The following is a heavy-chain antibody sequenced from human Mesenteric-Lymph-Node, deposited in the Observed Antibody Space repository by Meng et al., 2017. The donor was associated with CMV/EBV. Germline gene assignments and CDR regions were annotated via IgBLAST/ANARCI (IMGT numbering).Heavy chain of an antibody. V-gene: IGHV1-69*01. D-gene: IGHD3-3*01. CDR3: ARVIQPYDFPYWYFDL. CDR1: GGSFRSYA. CDR2: IIPIFGTA. J-gene: IGHJ2*01. Sequence: SGGSFRSYAISWVRQAPGQGLKWMGGIIPIFGTANYAQKFQGRVTITADESTSTAYMELSSLRSEDTAVYYCARVIQPYDFPYWYFDLWGRGALVTVSS.